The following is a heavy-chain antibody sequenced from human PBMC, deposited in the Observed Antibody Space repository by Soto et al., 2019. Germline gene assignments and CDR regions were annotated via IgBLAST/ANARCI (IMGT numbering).Heavy chain of an antibody. V-gene: IGHV4-34*01. CDR1: GGSFSGYY. CDR2: INHSGST. D-gene: IGHD3-10*01. J-gene: IGHJ5*02. CDR3: ARSAYGSGSYYKVDWFDP. Sequence: SETLSLTCAVYGGSFSGYYWSWIRQPPGKGPEWIGEINHSGSTNYNPSLKSRVTISVDTSKNQFSLKLSSVTAADTAVYYCARSAYGSGSYYKVDWFDPWGQGTLVTVSS.